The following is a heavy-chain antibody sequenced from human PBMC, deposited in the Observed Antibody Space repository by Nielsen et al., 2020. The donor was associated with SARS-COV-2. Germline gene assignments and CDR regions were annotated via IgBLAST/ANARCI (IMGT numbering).Heavy chain of an antibody. CDR3: ARVAGRVVVTAPIYS. CDR1: GFTFSNYG. Sequence: GGSLSLSCAASGFTFSNYGMPWVRQAPGKGLEWLATISHDGSKKYYADSVRGRFTISRDNSENTLSLQVNSLRSEDTAVFYCARVAGRVVVTAPIYSWGQGALVTVSS. V-gene: IGHV3-30*03. J-gene: IGHJ4*02. D-gene: IGHD2-21*02. CDR2: ISHDGSKK.